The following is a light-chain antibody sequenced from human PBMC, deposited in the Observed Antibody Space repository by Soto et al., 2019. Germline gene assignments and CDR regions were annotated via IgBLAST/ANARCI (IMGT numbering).Light chain of an antibody. CDR2: EVT. CDR3: RSYAAISTG. J-gene: IGLJ1*01. V-gene: IGLV2-8*01. Sequence: QSALTQPPSASGSPGQSVTISCTGTSSDVGGYNYVSWYQQHPGKAPKLMIYEVTKRPSGVPDRFSGSKSGNTASLTVSGLLAEDEADYYCRSYAAISTGFGTGTNVTVL. CDR1: SSDVGGYNY.